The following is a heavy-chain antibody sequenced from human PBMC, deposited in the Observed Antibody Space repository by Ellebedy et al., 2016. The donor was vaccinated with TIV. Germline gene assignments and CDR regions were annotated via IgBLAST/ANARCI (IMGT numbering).Heavy chain of an antibody. D-gene: IGHD3-22*01. CDR2: LNVASTDT. V-gene: IGHV1-2*02. CDR1: GYTFTGYY. J-gene: IGHJ4*02. CDR3: ARSVMKVVTAAPLGY. Sequence: AASMKVSCKASGYTFTGYYIHWVRQAPGQGLEWMGWLNVASTDTNYAQRFRDRVTMTRDTSISTAYMDLSRLTSDDTAVYYCARSVMKVVTAAPLGYWGQGTLVTVSS.